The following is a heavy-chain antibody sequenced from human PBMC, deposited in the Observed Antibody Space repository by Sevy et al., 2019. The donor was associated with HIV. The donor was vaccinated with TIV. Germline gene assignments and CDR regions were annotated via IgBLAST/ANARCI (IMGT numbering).Heavy chain of an antibody. CDR2: INPESGDT. CDR3: ARVQRGGVPDY. J-gene: IGHJ4*02. CDR1: GYTFIAHY. D-gene: IGHD3-10*01. Sequence: ASVKVSCTSSGYTFIAHYLHWGRQAPGLGLEWMGWINPESGDTRYTEKFQGRVTMTRDTSISTAYMEVITLRSDDTAVYFCARVQRGGVPDYWGQGTLVTVSS. V-gene: IGHV1-2*02.